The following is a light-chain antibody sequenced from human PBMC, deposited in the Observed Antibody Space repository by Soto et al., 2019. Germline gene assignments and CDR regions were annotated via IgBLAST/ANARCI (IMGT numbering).Light chain of an antibody. CDR1: QDIKDW. Sequence: DVQMTQSPSSLSASVGDRVTITCRASQDIKDWLAWYQQKPAKAPKSLISAASNLQPGVPSRFSGSGSGTEFTLTITSLQPEDSETYYCQQYNIYPLTFGGGTKVEIK. V-gene: IGKV1D-16*01. J-gene: IGKJ4*01. CDR3: QQYNIYPLT. CDR2: AAS.